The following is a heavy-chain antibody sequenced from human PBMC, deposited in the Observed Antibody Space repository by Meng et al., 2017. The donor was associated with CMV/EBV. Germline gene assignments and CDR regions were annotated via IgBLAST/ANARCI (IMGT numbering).Heavy chain of an antibody. CDR1: GFTFSSYA. CDR3: ARSYDYWHYFDY. Sequence: GGSLRLSCAASGFTFSSYAMSWVRQAPGKGLEWVSAISGSGGSTYYADSVKGRFTISRDNAKNSLYLQMNSLRAEDTAVYYCARSYDYWHYFDYWGQGTLVTVSS. J-gene: IGHJ4*02. CDR2: ISGSGGST. D-gene: IGHD5-12*01. V-gene: IGHV3-23*01.